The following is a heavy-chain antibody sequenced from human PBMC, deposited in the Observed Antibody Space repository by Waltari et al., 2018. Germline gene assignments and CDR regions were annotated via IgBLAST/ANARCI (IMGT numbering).Heavy chain of an antibody. Sequence: QVQLQESGPGLVKPSETLSLTCTVSGYSISSGYYWGWIRQPPGKGLEWIGSIYHSGGTYYTPSRKSRVTISVDTSKNQFSLKLSSVTAADTAVYYCARGVVVAATNDAFDIWGQGTMVTVSS. J-gene: IGHJ3*02. D-gene: IGHD2-15*01. CDR2: IYHSGGT. CDR3: ARGVVVAATNDAFDI. V-gene: IGHV4-38-2*02. CDR1: GYSISSGYY.